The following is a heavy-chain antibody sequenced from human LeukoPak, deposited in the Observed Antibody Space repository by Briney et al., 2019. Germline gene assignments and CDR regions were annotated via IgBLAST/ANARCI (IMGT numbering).Heavy chain of an antibody. V-gene: IGHV1-69*05. CDR2: IIPIFGTA. J-gene: IGHJ4*02. D-gene: IGHD1-1*01. CDR3: ATYMLRDNWNVHTFDS. CDR1: GGTFITYT. Sequence: ATVKVSCKASGGTFITYTINWVRQAPGQGLEWMGGIIPIFGTANYAQKFQGRITITTDDSTSTAYMELSSLRSEDTAVYYCATYMLRDNWNVHTFDSWGQGTLVTVSS.